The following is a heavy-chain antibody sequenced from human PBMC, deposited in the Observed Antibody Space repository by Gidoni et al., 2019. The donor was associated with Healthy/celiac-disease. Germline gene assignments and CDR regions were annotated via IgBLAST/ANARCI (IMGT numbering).Heavy chain of an antibody. J-gene: IGHJ4*02. CDR1: GYSISSGYY. V-gene: IGHV4-38-2*01. D-gene: IGHD6-19*01. CDR2: IYHSGST. Sequence: QVQLQESGPGLVKPSETLSLTCAVSGYSISSGYYWGWIRQPPGKGLEWIGSIYHSGSTYYNPSLKSRVTISVDTSKNQFSLKLSSVTAADTAVYYCACSSGWYSADYWGQGTLVTVSS. CDR3: ACSSGWYSADY.